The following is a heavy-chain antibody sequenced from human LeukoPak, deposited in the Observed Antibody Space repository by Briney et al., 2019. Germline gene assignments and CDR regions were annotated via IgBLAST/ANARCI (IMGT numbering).Heavy chain of an antibody. J-gene: IGHJ4*02. CDR2: INPNSGGT. CDR3: ARGYSSGWLNY. Sequence: ASVKVSCKASGYTFTGYYMHWVRQAPGQGLEWMGRINPNSGGTNYAQNFQGRVTMTRDTSISTAYMELSRLRSDDTAVYYCARGYSSGWLNYWGQGTLVTVSS. D-gene: IGHD6-19*01. V-gene: IGHV1-2*06. CDR1: GYTFTGYY.